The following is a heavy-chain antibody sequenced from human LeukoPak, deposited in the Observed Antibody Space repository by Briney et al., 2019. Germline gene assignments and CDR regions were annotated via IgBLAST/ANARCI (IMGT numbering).Heavy chain of an antibody. CDR2: INHSGST. J-gene: IGHJ5*02. Sequence: PSETLSLTCAVYGGSFSGYYWSWIRQPPGKGLEWIGEINHSGSTNYNPSLKSRVTISVDTSKNQFSLKLSSVTAADTAVYYCARGGLYWSGGSCSLWFDPWGEGTLVTVSS. CDR1: GGSFSGYY. V-gene: IGHV4-34*01. D-gene: IGHD2-15*01. CDR3: ARGGLYWSGGSCSLWFDP.